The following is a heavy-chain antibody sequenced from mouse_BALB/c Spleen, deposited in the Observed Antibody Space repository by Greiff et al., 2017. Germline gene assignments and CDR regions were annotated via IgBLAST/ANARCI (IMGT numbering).Heavy chain of an antibody. D-gene: IGHD2-4*01. V-gene: IGHV1S29*02. Sequence: VQLQQSGPELVKPGASVKISCKASGYTFTDYNMHWVKQSHGKSLEWIGYIYPYNGGTGYNQKFKSKATLTVDNSSSTAYMELRSLTSEDSAVYYCARVYYDYGSFAYWGQGTLVTVSA. CDR3: ARVYYDYGSFAY. CDR2: IYPYNGGT. CDR1: GYTFTDYN. J-gene: IGHJ3*01.